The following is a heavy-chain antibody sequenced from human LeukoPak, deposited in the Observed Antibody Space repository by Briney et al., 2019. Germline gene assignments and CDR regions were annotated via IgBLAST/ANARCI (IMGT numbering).Heavy chain of an antibody. CDR2: VYYSGST. V-gene: IGHV4-59*11. D-gene: IGHD4-23*01. J-gene: IGHJ3*02. CDR1: CRPISRRY. Sequence: PSETLSHTYTVSCRPISRRYRNWIRPPPRKGLEWMGYVYYSGSTNYNPSLESRVTISVDTSKNQFSLKLTSVTAADTAMYYCARETTVVSPGRSDPFDIWGQGTMVTVSS. CDR3: ARETTVVSPGRSDPFDI.